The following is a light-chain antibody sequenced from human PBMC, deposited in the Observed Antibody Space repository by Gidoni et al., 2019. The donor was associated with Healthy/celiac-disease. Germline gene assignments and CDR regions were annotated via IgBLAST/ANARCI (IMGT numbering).Light chain of an antibody. CDR2: KDS. V-gene: IGLV3-25*03. CDR1: ALPKQY. J-gene: IGLJ3*02. Sequence: SYQLPQPPSVSVSQGQTARITCSGDALPKQYAYWYQQKPGQAPVVVIYKDSERPSGIPERFSGSSSGTTVTLTISGVQTEDEADYYCQSADSSGTQWVFGGGTKLTVL. CDR3: QSADSSGTQWV.